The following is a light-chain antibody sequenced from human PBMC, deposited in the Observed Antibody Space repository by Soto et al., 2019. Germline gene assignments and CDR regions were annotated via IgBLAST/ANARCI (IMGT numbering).Light chain of an antibody. CDR2: GNS. J-gene: IGLJ1*01. Sequence: QSLLTQPPSVSGAPGQRVTISCTGSSSNIGAGFDVHWYQQLPGTAPKLLIYGNSNRPSGVPDRFSGSKSGTSASLAITGLQAEDDADYYCQSYDSSLSAPYVFGTGTKVTVL. CDR3: QSYDSSLSAPYV. V-gene: IGLV1-40*01. CDR1: SSNIGAGFD.